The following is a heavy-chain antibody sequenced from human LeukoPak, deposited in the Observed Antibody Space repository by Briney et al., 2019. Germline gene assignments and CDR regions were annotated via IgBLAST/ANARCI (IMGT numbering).Heavy chain of an antibody. V-gene: IGHV4-34*01. CDR3: ARAMGAVVPAAIGY. Sequence: SETLSLTCAVYGGSFSGYYWSWIRQPPGKGLEWTGEINHSGSTNYNPSLKSRVTISVDTSKNQFSLKLSSVTAADTAVYYCARAMGAVVPAAIGYWGQGTLVTVSS. D-gene: IGHD2-2*02. CDR1: GGSFSGYY. J-gene: IGHJ4*02. CDR2: INHSGST.